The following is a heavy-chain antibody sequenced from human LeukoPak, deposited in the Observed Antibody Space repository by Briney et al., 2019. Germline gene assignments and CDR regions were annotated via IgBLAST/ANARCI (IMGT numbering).Heavy chain of an antibody. Sequence: SEALSLTCTVSGGSIISSSYYWGWIRQPPGKGLEWIGSIYYSGSTYYNPSLKSRVTISVDTSKNQFSLKLSSVTAADTAVYYCASSSGSGWSLTVDYWGQGTLVTVSS. V-gene: IGHV4-39*07. D-gene: IGHD6-19*01. CDR1: GGSIISSSYY. CDR2: IYYSGST. J-gene: IGHJ4*02. CDR3: ASSSGSGWSLTVDY.